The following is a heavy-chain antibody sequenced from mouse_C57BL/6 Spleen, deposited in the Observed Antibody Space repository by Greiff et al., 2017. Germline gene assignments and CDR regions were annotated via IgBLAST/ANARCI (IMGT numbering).Heavy chain of an antibody. CDR2: IHPNSGST. J-gene: IGHJ2*01. CDR1: GYTFTSYW. CDR3: ARGGGLGELNYFDY. D-gene: IGHD4-1*01. V-gene: IGHV1-64*01. Sequence: VQLQQPGAELVKPGASVKLSCKASGYTFTSYWMHWVKQRPGQGLEWIGMIHPNSGSTNYNEKFKSKATLTVDKSSSTAYMQLSSLTSEDSAVYYCARGGGLGELNYFDYWGQGTTLTVSS.